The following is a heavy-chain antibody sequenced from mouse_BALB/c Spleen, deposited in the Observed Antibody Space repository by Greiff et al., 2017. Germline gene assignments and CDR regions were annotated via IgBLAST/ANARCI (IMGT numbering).Heavy chain of an antibody. Sequence: DLVKPGASVKLSCKASGYTFTSYWINWIKQKPGQGLEWIGRIAPGSGSTYYNEMFKGKATLTVDTSSSTAYIQLSSLSSEDSAVYFCARGYYGSSYCDDWGQGTTLTVSS. V-gene: IGHV1S41*01. CDR1: GYTFTSYW. CDR2: IAPGSGST. D-gene: IGHD1-1*01. J-gene: IGHJ2*01. CDR3: ARGYYGSSYCDD.